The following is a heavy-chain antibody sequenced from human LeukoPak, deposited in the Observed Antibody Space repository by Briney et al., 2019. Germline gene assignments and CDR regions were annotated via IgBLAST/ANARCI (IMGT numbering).Heavy chain of an antibody. CDR3: AKGLRLGELSSGFDY. CDR1: GFTFSNYA. Sequence: GGSLRLSCGASGFTFSNYAMNWVRQAPGKGLEWVSGISNNGGSAYYADSVKGRFTISRDNSRSTLYLQINSLRAEDTAVYYCAKGLRLGELSSGFDYWGEGTLVTVSS. V-gene: IGHV3-23*01. J-gene: IGHJ4*02. CDR2: ISNNGGSA. D-gene: IGHD3-16*02.